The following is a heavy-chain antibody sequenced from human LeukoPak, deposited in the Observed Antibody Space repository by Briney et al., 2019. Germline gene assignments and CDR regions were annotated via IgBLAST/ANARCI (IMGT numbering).Heavy chain of an antibody. D-gene: IGHD6-19*01. CDR3: ARDSSSGWYRRDFDY. Sequence: GGSLRLSCAASGFTFSSYEMNWVRQAPGRGLEWVSYISGSGVTMYYADSVKGRFTISRDNAKNSLYLQMNSLRAEDTAVYYCARDSSSGWYRRDFDYWGQGTLVTVSS. V-gene: IGHV3-48*03. CDR1: GFTFSSYE. J-gene: IGHJ4*02. CDR2: ISGSGVTM.